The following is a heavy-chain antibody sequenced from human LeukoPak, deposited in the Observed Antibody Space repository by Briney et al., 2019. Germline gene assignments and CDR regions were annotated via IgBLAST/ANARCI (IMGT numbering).Heavy chain of an antibody. V-gene: IGHV3-48*01. D-gene: IGHD3-9*01. J-gene: IGHJ4*02. CDR3: ARSPTIAEGF. Sequence: GGSLRLSCAASGFTFSSYSMNWVRQAPGKGLEWVSYISSSSTTIYYADSVKGRFTISRDNAKNSLYLQMNSLRAEDTAVYYCARSPTIAEGFWGQGTLVTISS. CDR1: GFTFSSYS. CDR2: ISSSSTTI.